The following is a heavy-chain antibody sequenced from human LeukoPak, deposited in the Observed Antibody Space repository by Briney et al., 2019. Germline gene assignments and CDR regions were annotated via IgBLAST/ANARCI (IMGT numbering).Heavy chain of an antibody. D-gene: IGHD1-1*01. CDR2: ISYDGSNK. J-gene: IGHJ4*02. CDR1: GFTFSSYA. Sequence: QPGGSLRLSCAASGFTFSSYAMHWVRQAPGKGLEWVAVISYDGSNKYYADSVKGRFTISRDNSKNTLYLQMNSLRAEDTAVYYCAKDLTWTYYFDYWGQGTLVTVSS. CDR3: AKDLTWTYYFDY. V-gene: IGHV3-30*04.